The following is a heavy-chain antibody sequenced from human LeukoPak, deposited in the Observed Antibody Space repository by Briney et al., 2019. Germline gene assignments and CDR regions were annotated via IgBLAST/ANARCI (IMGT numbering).Heavy chain of an antibody. J-gene: IGHJ3*02. D-gene: IGHD3-10*01. CDR2: ISYDGSNK. Sequence: PGGSLRLSCAASGFTFSSYGMHWVRQAPGKGLEWVAVISYDGSNKYYADSVKGRFTISRDNSKNTLYLQMNSLRAEDTAVYYCAKDESYGSVSDAFDIWGQGTMVTVSS. CDR1: GFTFSSYG. CDR3: AKDESYGSVSDAFDI. V-gene: IGHV3-30*18.